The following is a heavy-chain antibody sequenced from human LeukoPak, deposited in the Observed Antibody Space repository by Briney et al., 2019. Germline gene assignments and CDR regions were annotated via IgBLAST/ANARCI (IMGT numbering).Heavy chain of an antibody. CDR3: ARDQATVTTPWVDS. CDR2: INPNSGGT. D-gene: IGHD4-17*01. V-gene: IGHV1-2*02. J-gene: IGHJ4*02. Sequence: ASVKVSCKASGYTFTNYYIHWVRQAPGQGLEWMGWINPNSGGTNSAQKFQGRVTMTRDTSTSTAYMELSRLRSDDTAVYYCARDQATVTTPWVDSWGQGSLVTVSS. CDR1: GYTFTNYY.